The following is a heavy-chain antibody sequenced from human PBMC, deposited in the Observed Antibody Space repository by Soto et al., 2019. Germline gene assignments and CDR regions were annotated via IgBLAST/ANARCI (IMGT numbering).Heavy chain of an antibody. CDR3: ATEPLGAVAGTI. V-gene: IGHV3-74*01. Sequence: GGSLRLSCAASGFTFSSYWMHWVRQAPGKGLVWVSRINSDGSSTSYADSVKGRFTISRDNAKNTLYLQMNSLRAEDTAVYYCATEPLGAVAGTIWGQGTLVTVSS. CDR1: GFTFSSYW. CDR2: INSDGSST. D-gene: IGHD6-19*01. J-gene: IGHJ4*02.